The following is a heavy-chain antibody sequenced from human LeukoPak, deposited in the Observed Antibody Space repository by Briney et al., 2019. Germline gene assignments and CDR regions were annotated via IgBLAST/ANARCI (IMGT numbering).Heavy chain of an antibody. CDR2: MNPNSGNT. D-gene: IGHD1-26*01. CDR3: ARGAPLWYSGSHDAFDI. CDR1: GYTFTSYD. V-gene: IGHV1-8*01. J-gene: IGHJ3*02. Sequence: GASVKASCKASGYTFTSYDINWVRQATGQGLEWMGWMNPNSGNTGYAQKFQGRVTMTRNTSISTAYMELRSLRSDDTAVYYCARGAPLWYSGSHDAFDIWGQGTMVTVSS.